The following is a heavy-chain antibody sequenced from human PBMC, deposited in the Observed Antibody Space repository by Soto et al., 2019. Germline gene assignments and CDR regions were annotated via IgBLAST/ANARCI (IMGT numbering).Heavy chain of an antibody. V-gene: IGHV3-11*06. D-gene: IGHD6-19*01. J-gene: IGHJ5*02. CDR3: ARDLIAVAGP. CDR2: ISSSSSYT. Sequence: GGSLRLSCAASGFTFRYYYMSGIRQAPGKGLEWVSYISSSSSYTNYADSVKGRFTISRDNAKNSLYLQMNSLRAEDTAVYYCARDLIAVAGPWGQGTLVTVSS. CDR1: GFTFRYYY.